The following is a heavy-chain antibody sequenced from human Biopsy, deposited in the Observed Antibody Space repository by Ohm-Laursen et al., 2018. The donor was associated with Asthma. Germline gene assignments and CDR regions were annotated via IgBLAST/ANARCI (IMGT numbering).Heavy chain of an antibody. CDR2: ISKDASTQ. V-gene: IGHV3-30*01. D-gene: IGHD1-1*01. CDR3: VRDGTDDAFDI. CDR1: GFSFSNFA. J-gene: IGHJ3*02. Sequence: SLRLSCAASGFSFSNFAFHWVRQAPGKGLEWVGAISKDASTQDYADSVKGRFTMARDNSKNTLDLQMNSLREEDTAVYYCVRDGTDDAFDIWGQGTVVSVSS.